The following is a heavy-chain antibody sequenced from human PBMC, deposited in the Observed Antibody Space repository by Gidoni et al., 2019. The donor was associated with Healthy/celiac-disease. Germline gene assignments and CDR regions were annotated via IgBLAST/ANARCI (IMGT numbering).Heavy chain of an antibody. CDR1: GFTFSSYS. D-gene: IGHD3-10*01. V-gene: IGHV3-21*01. CDR2: ISSSSSYI. Sequence: EVQLVESGGGLVKPGGSLRLSCAASGFTFSSYSMNWVRQAPGKGLEWVSSISSSSSYIYYADSVKGRFTISRDNAKNSLYLQMNSLRAEDTAVYYCASRWAMVRGVMDYWGQGTLVTVSS. CDR3: ASRWAMVRGVMDY. J-gene: IGHJ4*02.